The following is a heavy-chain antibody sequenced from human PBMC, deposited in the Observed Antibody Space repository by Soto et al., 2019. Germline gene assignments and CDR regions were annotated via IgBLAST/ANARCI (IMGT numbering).Heavy chain of an antibody. CDR3: ARQSSYCGGDCDPPFDY. V-gene: IGHV4-34*01. Sequence: PSGTLPLTFAVDGGSFSGYYWSRISQPPGKGLEWIGEINHSGSTNYNPSLKSRVTISVDTSKNQFSLKLSSVTAADTAVYYCARQSSYCGGDCDPPFDYWGQGTLVTVSS. CDR2: INHSGST. J-gene: IGHJ4*02. CDR1: GGSFSGYY. D-gene: IGHD2-21*02.